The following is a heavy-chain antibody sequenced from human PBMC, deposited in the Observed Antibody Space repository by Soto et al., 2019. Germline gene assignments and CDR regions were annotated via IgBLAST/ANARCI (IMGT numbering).Heavy chain of an antibody. CDR2: ITGSGSSK. V-gene: IGHV3-23*01. J-gene: IGHJ6*02. CDR1: GFTFSSLA. Sequence: GGSLRLSSAASGFTFSSLAMSWVRQAPGKGLEWVSVITGSGSSKYYADSVKGRFTISRDNSKKTLYLQMNSLRAEDTAVYYCARDDYYYYGMDVWGQGTTVTVS. CDR3: ARDDYYYYGMDV.